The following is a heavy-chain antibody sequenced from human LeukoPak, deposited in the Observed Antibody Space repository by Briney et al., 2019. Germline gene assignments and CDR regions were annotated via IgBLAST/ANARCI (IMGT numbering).Heavy chain of an antibody. Sequence: SETLSLTCSVSGYSISSGYYWGWIRQPPGKGLEWIASIYHSGSTYYNPSLKSRVTISVDTSKNQFSLKLSSVTASDTAVYYCARDGRIRFPVTNWFDPWGQGTLVTVSS. CDR1: GYSISSGYY. D-gene: IGHD3-3*01. J-gene: IGHJ5*02. V-gene: IGHV4-38-2*02. CDR3: ARDGRIRFPVTNWFDP. CDR2: IYHSGST.